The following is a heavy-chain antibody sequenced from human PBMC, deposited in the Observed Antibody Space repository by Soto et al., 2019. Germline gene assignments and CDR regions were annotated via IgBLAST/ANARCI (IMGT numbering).Heavy chain of an antibody. V-gene: IGHV1-69*06. CDR1: GGTFSSYA. Sequence: SVKVSCKASGGTFSSYAISWVRQAPGQGLEWMGGIIPIFGTANYAQKFQGRVTITADKSTSTAYMELSSLRSEDTAVYYCARYYYDSSGYYYPWDYWGQGPLVTVYS. CDR2: IIPIFGTA. CDR3: ARYYYDSSGYYYPWDY. J-gene: IGHJ4*02. D-gene: IGHD3-22*01.